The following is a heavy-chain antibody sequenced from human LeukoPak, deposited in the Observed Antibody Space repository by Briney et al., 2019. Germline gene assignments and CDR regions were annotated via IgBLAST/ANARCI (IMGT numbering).Heavy chain of an antibody. CDR3: ARDPGYCSGGSCYLD. J-gene: IGHJ4*02. V-gene: IGHV1-2*02. Sequence: ASMKVSCKASGYTFTGYYMHWVRQAPGQGLEWMGWINPNSGGTNYAQKFQGRVTMTRDTSISTAYMELSRLRSDDTAVYYCARDPGYCSGGSCYLDWGQGTLVTVSS. CDR1: GYTFTGYY. D-gene: IGHD2-15*01. CDR2: INPNSGGT.